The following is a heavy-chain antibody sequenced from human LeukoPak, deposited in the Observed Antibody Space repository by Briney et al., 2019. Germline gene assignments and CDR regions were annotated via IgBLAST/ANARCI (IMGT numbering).Heavy chain of an antibody. CDR1: GFTFSSYA. D-gene: IGHD5-12*01. V-gene: IGHV3-64*02. J-gene: IGHJ3*02. CDR2: ISSNGGST. Sequence: PGGSLRLSCAASGFTFSSYAMHWVRQAPGKGLEYVSAISSNGGSTDYADSVKGRFTISRDNSKNTLYLQMGSLRAGDMAVYYCARDRVAGDAFDIWGQGTMVTVSS. CDR3: ARDRVAGDAFDI.